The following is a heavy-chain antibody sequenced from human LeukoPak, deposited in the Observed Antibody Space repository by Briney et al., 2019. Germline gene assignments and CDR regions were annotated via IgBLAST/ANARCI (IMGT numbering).Heavy chain of an antibody. CDR1: GGSISSGGYP. J-gene: IGHJ4*02. D-gene: IGHD5-12*01. Sequence: SETLSLTCAVSGGSISSGGYPWSWIRQPPGTGLEWIGYIYHSGSTYYNPSLKSRVTISVDRSKNQFSLKLSSVTAADTAVYYCARDSGYDLGYWGQGTLVTVSS. V-gene: IGHV4-30-2*01. CDR3: ARDSGYDLGY. CDR2: IYHSGST.